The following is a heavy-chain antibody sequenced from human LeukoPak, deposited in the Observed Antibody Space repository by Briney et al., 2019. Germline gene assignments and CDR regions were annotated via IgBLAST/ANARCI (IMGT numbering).Heavy chain of an antibody. CDR1: GVSISSGGYY. CDR2: IYHSGST. J-gene: IGHJ3*02. V-gene: IGHV4-30-2*01. Sequence: SQTLSLTCTVSGVSISSGGYYWSWIRQPPGKGLEWIGYIYHSGSTYYNPSLKSRVTISVDRSKNQFSLKLSSETAADTAVYYCARYGGNDGAFDIWGQGTMVTVSS. D-gene: IGHD1-1*01. CDR3: ARYGGNDGAFDI.